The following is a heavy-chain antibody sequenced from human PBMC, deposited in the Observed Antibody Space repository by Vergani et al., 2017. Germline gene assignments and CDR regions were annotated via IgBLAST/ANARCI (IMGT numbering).Heavy chain of an antibody. J-gene: IGHJ6*02. CDR2: IYPGDSDT. CDR3: ARLEVRVVLRFYYYYGMDV. Sequence: EVQLVQSGAEVKKPGESLKISCKGSGYSFTSYWIGWVRQMPGKGLEWMGIIYPGDSDTRYSPSFQGQVTISADKSISTAYLQWSSLKASYNAMYYCARLEVRVVLRFYYYYGMDVWGQGTTVTVSS. CDR1: GYSFTSYW. D-gene: IGHD3-10*01. V-gene: IGHV5-51*01.